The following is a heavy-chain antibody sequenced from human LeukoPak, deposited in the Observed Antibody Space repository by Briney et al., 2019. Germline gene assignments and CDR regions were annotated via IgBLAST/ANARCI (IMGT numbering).Heavy chain of an antibody. V-gene: IGHV3-30-3*01. Sequence: GGSLRLSCAASGFTFSSYAMHWVRQAPGKGLEWVAVISYDGSNKYYADSVKGRFTISRDNSKNTLYLQMNSLRAEDTAVYYCAREGEQWLALDYWGQGTLVTVSS. CDR3: AREGEQWLALDY. CDR1: GFTFSSYA. CDR2: ISYDGSNK. J-gene: IGHJ4*02. D-gene: IGHD6-19*01.